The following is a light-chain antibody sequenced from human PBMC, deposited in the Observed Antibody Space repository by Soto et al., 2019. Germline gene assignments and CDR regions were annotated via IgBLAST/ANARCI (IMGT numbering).Light chain of an antibody. CDR1: TGAVTSGHY. CDR2: DTS. J-gene: IGLJ2*01. Sequence: QAVVTQEPSLTVSPGGTVTLTCGSSTGAVTSGHYPYWFQQKSGQAPRTLIYDTSNKHSWTPARFSGSLLGGKAALTLSGAQPEDEAEYYCLLSYSGADVVFGGGTKVTVL. V-gene: IGLV7-46*01. CDR3: LLSYSGADVV.